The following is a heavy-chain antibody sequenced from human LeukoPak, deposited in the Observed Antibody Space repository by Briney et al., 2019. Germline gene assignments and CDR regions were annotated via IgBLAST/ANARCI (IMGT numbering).Heavy chain of an antibody. D-gene: IGHD2-2*01. CDR1: GYSISSGRY. V-gene: IGHV4-38-2*02. CDR3: ARSLSTAGIDY. CDR2: VFHSGST. Sequence: PSETLSLTCTVSGYSISSGRYWGWIRQPPGKGLEWIGSVFHSGSTYYNPSLKSRVTISVDTSKNKFSLNLRSVTAADTAMYFFARSLSTAGIDYWGQGTLVTVSS. J-gene: IGHJ4*02.